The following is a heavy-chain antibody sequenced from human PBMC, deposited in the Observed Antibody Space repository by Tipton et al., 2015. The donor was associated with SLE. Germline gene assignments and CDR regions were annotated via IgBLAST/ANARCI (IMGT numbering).Heavy chain of an antibody. Sequence: TLSLTCTVSGDSVSSGGYYWSWIRQHPGKGLEWVGSIRYSGSTNYNPSLKSRVTMSVDTSENQFALKLTSVTAADTAMFYCASGTLEWSHEPDYWGQGTLVTVSS. V-gene: IGHV4-61*08. CDR2: IRYSGST. CDR1: GDSVSSGGYY. J-gene: IGHJ4*02. D-gene: IGHD3-3*01. CDR3: ASGTLEWSHEPDY.